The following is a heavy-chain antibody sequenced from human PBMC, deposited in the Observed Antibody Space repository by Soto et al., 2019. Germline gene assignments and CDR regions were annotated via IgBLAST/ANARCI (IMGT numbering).Heavy chain of an antibody. Sequence: GGSLRLSCAASGFTFSTYSMNWVRQAPGKGLEWVSSISSSSSYIYYADSVKGRFTISRDNAKNSLYLQMNSLRAEDTAVYYCARDLHSSGWFNWGQGTLVTVSS. CDR3: ARDLHSSGWFN. J-gene: IGHJ4*02. D-gene: IGHD6-19*01. CDR2: ISSSSSYI. V-gene: IGHV3-21*01. CDR1: GFTFSTYS.